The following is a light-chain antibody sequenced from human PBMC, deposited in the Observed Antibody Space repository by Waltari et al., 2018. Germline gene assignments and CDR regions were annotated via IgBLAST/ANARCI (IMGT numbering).Light chain of an antibody. CDR1: QNAYNTY. J-gene: IGKJ1*01. V-gene: IGKV3-20*01. CDR2: SAS. CDR3: QYYDNYKWT. Sequence: IVLTQSPGTLSLSPGERATLSCRTSQNAYNTYLAWYQQKPGQAPRVHMYSASSRAPGIPDRFRGSGSGTEFTLTISRLEPEDFAVYYCQYYDNYKWTFGQGTKVEIK.